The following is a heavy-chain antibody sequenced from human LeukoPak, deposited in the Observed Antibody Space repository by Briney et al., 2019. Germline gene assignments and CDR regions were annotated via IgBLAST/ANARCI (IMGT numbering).Heavy chain of an antibody. Sequence: GGSLRLSCAASGFTFSKYAMAWVRQAPGKGLEWVSAISSSGGSTYYIDSVKGRFTFSRDNSKNTLSLQMNSLRAEDTAVYYCARGPGMSATGQSFDYWGQGALVTVSS. V-gene: IGHV3-23*01. CDR2: ISSSGGST. CDR1: GFTFSKYA. CDR3: ARGPGMSATGQSFDY. J-gene: IGHJ4*02. D-gene: IGHD6-25*01.